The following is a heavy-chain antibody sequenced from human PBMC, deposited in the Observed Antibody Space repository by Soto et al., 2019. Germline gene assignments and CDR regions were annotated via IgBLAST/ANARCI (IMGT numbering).Heavy chain of an antibody. V-gene: IGHV4-59*01. J-gene: IGHJ4*02. CDR3: ARMSGSGFEF. Sequence: SETLSLACSVSGGSIGSFYWTWIRQPPGKGLEWMGDIHYSGRTNHNPSLKSRVTISVDTSKNQFSLKLNSVTAADTAVYYCARMSGSGFEFWGQGTLVTVS. CDR1: GGSIGSFY. D-gene: IGHD3-3*01. CDR2: IHYSGRT.